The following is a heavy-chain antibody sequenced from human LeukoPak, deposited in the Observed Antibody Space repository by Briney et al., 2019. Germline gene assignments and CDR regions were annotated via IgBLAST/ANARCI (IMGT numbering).Heavy chain of an antibody. CDR1: GGSISSYY. CDR2: IYYSGST. V-gene: IGHV4-59*01. CDR3: ARDVAAAQFDP. D-gene: IGHD6-6*01. Sequence: SETLSLTCTVSGGSISSYYWSWIRQPPGKGLEWIGYIYYSGSTNYNPSLKSRVTISVDTSKNQFSLKLSSVTAADTAVYYCARDVAAAQFDPWGQGTLVTVSS. J-gene: IGHJ5*02.